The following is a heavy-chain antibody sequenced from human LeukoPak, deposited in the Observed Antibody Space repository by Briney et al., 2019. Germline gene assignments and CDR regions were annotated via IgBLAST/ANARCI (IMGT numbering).Heavy chain of an antibody. V-gene: IGHV4-34*01. J-gene: IGHJ4*02. Sequence: SETLSLTCTVSGGFISSYYWSWIRQPPGKGLEWIGEINHSGSTNYNPSLKSRVTISVDTSKNQFSLKLSSVTAADTAVYYCARGGTGSSWSLRQSYYFDYWGQGTLVTVSS. CDR2: INHSGST. D-gene: IGHD6-13*01. CDR1: GGFISSYY. CDR3: ARGGTGSSWSLRQSYYFDY.